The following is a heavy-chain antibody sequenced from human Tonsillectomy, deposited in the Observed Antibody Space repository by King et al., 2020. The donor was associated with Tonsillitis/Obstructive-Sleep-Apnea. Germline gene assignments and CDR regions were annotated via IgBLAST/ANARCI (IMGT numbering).Heavy chain of an antibody. CDR1: GFTFSSYS. D-gene: IGHD6-19*01. J-gene: IGHJ4*02. CDR3: ARAGQWLAPGGGYYFDY. V-gene: IGHV3-48*02. CDR2: ISSSSSTI. Sequence: VQLVEAGGGLVQPGGSLRLSCAASGFTFSSYSMNWVRQAPGKGLEWVSYISSSSSTIFYADSVKGRFTISRDNAKNSPYLQMNGLRDEDTAVYYCARAGQWLAPGGGYYFDYWGQGTLVTVSS.